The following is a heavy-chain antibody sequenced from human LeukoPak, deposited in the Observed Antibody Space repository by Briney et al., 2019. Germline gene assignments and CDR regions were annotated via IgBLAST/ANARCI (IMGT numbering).Heavy chain of an antibody. D-gene: IGHD1-14*01. V-gene: IGHV3-21*01. Sequence: GGALRLSCAASGFTFSSYSMNWVRQAPGKGLEWVSSISRSSSYIYYADSVKGRFTISRDNAKNSLYLQMNSLRAEDTAVYYCASRMPKGGAFDIWGQGTMVTVST. CDR3: ASRMPKGGAFDI. CDR1: GFTFSSYS. J-gene: IGHJ3*02. CDR2: ISRSSSYI.